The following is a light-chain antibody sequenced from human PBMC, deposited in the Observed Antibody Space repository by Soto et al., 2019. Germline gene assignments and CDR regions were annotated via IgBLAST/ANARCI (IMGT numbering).Light chain of an antibody. CDR3: QQYYSYIS. CDR2: KAS. V-gene: IGKV1-5*03. Sequence: EIQITQSPCTLSASVKESVNLTCRASQTISSWLAWFQQRPGKDPRLLIYKASTLEIGVPSRFSGSGSGTESPLTISSLQPDDVATDDCQQYYSYISFCQGTRLDIK. J-gene: IGKJ5*01. CDR1: QTISSW.